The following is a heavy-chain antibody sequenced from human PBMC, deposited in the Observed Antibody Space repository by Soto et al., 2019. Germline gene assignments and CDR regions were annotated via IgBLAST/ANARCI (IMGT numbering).Heavy chain of an antibody. CDR2: MFYGKRT. CDR1: GGSVTSSDCD. V-gene: IGHV4-39*01. J-gene: IGHJ6*04. Sequence: PSETLSLTCTVSGGSVTSSDCDWGWVRQPPGKGLEWIAGMFYGKRTNYKPSLQSRVTMSVDTSKNQFSLKLTSVTAADTAIYYCTRRPCGDSMDVWGKGTTVTVSS. D-gene: IGHD3-10*01. CDR3: TRRPCGDSMDV.